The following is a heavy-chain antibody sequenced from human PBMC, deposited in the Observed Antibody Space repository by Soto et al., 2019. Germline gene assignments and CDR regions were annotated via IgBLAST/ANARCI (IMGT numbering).Heavy chain of an antibody. CDR1: GFTFSSYG. CDR2: ISYDGSNK. J-gene: IGHJ4*02. D-gene: IGHD3-22*01. CDR3: AKEWVYDTSGWSFDY. Sequence: QVQLVESGGGVVQPGRSLRLSCAASGFTFSSYGMHWVRQAPGKGLEWEAVISYDGSNKYYADSLKGRFTISRDNSKNMLYLQMNSLRAEDTAVYYCAKEWVYDTSGWSFDYWGQGTLVTVSS. V-gene: IGHV3-30*18.